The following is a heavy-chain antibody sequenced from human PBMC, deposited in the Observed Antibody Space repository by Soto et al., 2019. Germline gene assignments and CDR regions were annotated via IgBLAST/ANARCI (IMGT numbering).Heavy chain of an antibody. V-gene: IGHV3-15*07. CDR1: YCTFGNAG. D-gene: IGHD1-26*01. CDR2: IKSKTDGGTT. CDR3: TTRSSAVGATVSYQMSPDSWDI. J-gene: IGHJ3*02. Sequence: SQRVSCAVAYCTFGNAGINRIRQAQGKGLEWVGRIKSKTDGGTTDYAAPVKGRFTISRDDSKNTLYLQMNSLKTEDTAVYYCTTRSSAVGATVSYQMSPDSWDIWGQGPLVT.